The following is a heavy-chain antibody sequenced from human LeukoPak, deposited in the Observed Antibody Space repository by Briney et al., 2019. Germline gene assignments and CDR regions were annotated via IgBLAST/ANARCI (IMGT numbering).Heavy chain of an antibody. V-gene: IGHV4-4*07. CDR1: GGSISSYY. CDR2: IYTSGST. D-gene: IGHD3-10*01. CDR3: ARDNYYGSGSYYRPPNYYYYYGMDV. Sequence: SETLSLTCTASGGSISSYYWSWIRQPAGKGLEWIGRIYTSGSTNYNPSLKSRVTMSVDTSKNQFSLKLSSVTAADTAVYYCARDNYYGSGSYYRPPNYYYYYGMDVWGQGTTVTVSS. J-gene: IGHJ6*02.